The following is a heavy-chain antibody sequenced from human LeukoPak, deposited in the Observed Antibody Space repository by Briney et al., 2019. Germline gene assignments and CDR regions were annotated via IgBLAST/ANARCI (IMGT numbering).Heavy chain of an antibody. Sequence: GSLRLSCAASGFTFSRYDMHWVRQAPGKGLEWVAVISYDGSNKYADSVKGRFTISRDNSKNTVYLQMNSLRVEDTAVYYCAREGPYSSSWYVPHSFDYWGQGTLVTVSS. D-gene: IGHD6-13*01. CDR2: ISYDGSNK. CDR1: GFTFSRYD. J-gene: IGHJ4*02. CDR3: AREGPYSSSWYVPHSFDY. V-gene: IGHV3-30*04.